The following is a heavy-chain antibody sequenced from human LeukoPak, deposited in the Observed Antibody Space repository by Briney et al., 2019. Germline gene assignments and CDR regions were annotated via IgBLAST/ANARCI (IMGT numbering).Heavy chain of an antibody. J-gene: IGHJ4*02. D-gene: IGHD2-2*01. Sequence: SSETLSLTCAVYGGSFSGYYWSWIRQPPGKGLEWIGEINHSESTNYNPSLKSRVTISVDTSKNQFSLKLSSVTAADTAVYYCARAGRARPSIVVVPAAIQWRTGALDYWGQGTLVTVSS. CDR1: GGSFSGYY. CDR2: INHSEST. V-gene: IGHV4-34*01. CDR3: ARAGRARPSIVVVPAAIQWRTGALDY.